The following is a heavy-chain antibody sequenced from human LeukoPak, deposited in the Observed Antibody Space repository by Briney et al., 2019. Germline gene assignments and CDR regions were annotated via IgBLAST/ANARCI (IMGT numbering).Heavy chain of an antibody. CDR3: ARAADTVATAPDY. D-gene: IGHD5-12*01. CDR2: TYNDGST. CDR1: GFTVSSKY. J-gene: IGHJ4*02. V-gene: IGHV3-53*01. Sequence: PGGSLRLSCAASGFTVSSKYMSWVRQAPGKGLEWVSVTYNDGSTHYADSVKGRFTISRDNSKNTLYLQMNSLTAEDTAVYYCARAADTVATAPDYWGQGTLVTVSS.